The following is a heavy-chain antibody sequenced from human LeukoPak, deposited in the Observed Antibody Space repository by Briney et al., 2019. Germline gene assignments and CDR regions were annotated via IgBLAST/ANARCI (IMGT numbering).Heavy chain of an antibody. V-gene: IGHV3-66*01. J-gene: IGHJ3*02. D-gene: IGHD3-22*01. CDR1: GFTVSSNY. CDR3: VRITMIVVVMKNDAFDI. Sequence: GGSLRLSCAASGFTVSSNYMSWVRQAPGKGLEWVSVIYSGGSTYYADPVKGRFTISRDNSKNTLYLQMNSLRAEDTAVYYCVRITMIVVVMKNDAFDIWGQGTMVTVSS. CDR2: IYSGGST.